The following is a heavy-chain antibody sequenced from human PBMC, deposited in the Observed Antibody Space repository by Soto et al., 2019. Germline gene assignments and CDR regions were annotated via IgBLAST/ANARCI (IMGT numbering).Heavy chain of an antibody. CDR3: AKDIRRGYSYGYEYYYGMDV. Sequence: GGSLRLSCAASGFTFSSYAMSWVRQAPGKGLEWVSAISGSGGSTYYADSVKGRFTISRDNSKNTLYLQMNSLRAEDTAVYYCAKDIRRGYSYGYEYYYGMDVWGQGTTVTVS. V-gene: IGHV3-23*01. D-gene: IGHD5-18*01. J-gene: IGHJ6*02. CDR1: GFTFSSYA. CDR2: ISGSGGST.